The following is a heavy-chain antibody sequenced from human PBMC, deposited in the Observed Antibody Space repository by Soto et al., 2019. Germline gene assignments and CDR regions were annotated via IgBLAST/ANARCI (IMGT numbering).Heavy chain of an antibody. V-gene: IGHV1-2*02. D-gene: IGHD5-12*01. CDR2: INPNSGGT. Sequence: ASVKVSCKASGYTFTGYYMHWVRQAPGQGLEWMGWINPNSGGTNYAQKFQGRVTMTRDTSISTAYMELSRLRSDDTAVYYCAREDTVDTISYYYGMDASGQGTTVTVSS. CDR1: GYTFTGYY. J-gene: IGHJ6*01. CDR3: AREDTVDTISYYYGMDA.